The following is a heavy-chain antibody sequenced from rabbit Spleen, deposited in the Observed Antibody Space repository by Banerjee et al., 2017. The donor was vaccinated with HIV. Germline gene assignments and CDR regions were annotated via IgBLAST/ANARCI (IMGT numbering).Heavy chain of an antibody. Sequence: QEQLVESRGGLVQPGESLTLSCKASGFDLSNYGVSWVRQAPGKGLEWIGYIDLLFGTTYYANWVNGRFTISSHSAQNTLYLLIHSLTAADTATYFCVRGASGSGYYSLWGPGTLVTVS. CDR2: IDLLFGTT. J-gene: IGHJ4*01. CDR1: GFDLSNYG. CDR3: VRGASGSGYYSL. D-gene: IGHD1-1*01. V-gene: IGHV1S47*01.